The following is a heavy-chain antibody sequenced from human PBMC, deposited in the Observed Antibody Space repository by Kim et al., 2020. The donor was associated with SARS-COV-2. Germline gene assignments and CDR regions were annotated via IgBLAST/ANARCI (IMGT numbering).Heavy chain of an antibody. D-gene: IGHD3-3*01. Sequence: SETLSLTCTVSGGSVSSGSYYWSWIRQPPGKGLEWIGYIYYSGSTNYNPSLKSRVTISVDTSKNQFSLKLSSVTAADTAVYYCARDRVTIFGVADYGMDVWGQGTTVTVSS. J-gene: IGHJ6*02. CDR1: GGSVSSGSYY. CDR3: ARDRVTIFGVADYGMDV. V-gene: IGHV4-61*01. CDR2: IYYSGST.